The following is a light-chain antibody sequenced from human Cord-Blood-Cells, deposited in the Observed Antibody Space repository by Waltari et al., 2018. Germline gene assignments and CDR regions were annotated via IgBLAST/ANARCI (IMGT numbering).Light chain of an antibody. J-gene: IGLJ2*01. V-gene: IGLV2-14*01. CDR2: DVS. CDR1: SSYVGGYNY. Sequence: SALTQPSSVSGSHGQSITISCTGTSSYVGGYNYVSWYQQHPGKAPKLMIYDVSNRPSGVSNRFSGSKSGNTASLTISGLQAEDEADYYCSSYTSSSTLEGVFGGGTKLTVL. CDR3: SSYTSSSTLEGV.